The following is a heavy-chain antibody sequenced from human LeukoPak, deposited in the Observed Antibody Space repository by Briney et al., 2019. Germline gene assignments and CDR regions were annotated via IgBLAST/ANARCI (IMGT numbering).Heavy chain of an antibody. J-gene: IGHJ4*02. Sequence: GASVKVSCKASGGTFSSYAISWVRQAPGQGLEWMGGIIPIFGTANYAQKFQDRVTLTRDTFATTAYMELSSLTSEDAAVFYCARGAVIAHFDYWGQGTLVTVSS. V-gene: IGHV1-69*05. CDR1: GGTFSSYA. CDR3: ARGAVIAHFDY. D-gene: IGHD2-21*01. CDR2: IIPIFGTA.